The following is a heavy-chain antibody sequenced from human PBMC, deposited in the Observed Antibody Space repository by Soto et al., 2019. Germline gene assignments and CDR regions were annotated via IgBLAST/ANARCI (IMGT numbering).Heavy chain of an antibody. V-gene: IGHV3-48*02. D-gene: IGHD2-15*01. Sequence: EVQLVESGGGLVQPGGSLRLSCVVSGFTFSSYSMNWVRQAPGKGPEWVSYISSSSSTIYYADSVKGRFTISRDNAKNSLYLHTNSLRDEDTAVYYCAIGCGGSCPIDYWGQGTLVTVSS. CDR3: AIGCGGSCPIDY. CDR1: GFTFSSYS. J-gene: IGHJ4*02. CDR2: ISSSSSTI.